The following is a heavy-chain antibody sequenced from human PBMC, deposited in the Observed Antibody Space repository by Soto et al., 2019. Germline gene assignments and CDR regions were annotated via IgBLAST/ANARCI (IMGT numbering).Heavy chain of an antibody. CDR2: ISAYNGNT. V-gene: IGHV1-18*01. D-gene: IGHD2-15*01. J-gene: IGHJ5*02. CDR1: GYTFTSYG. CDR3: ARGPNLGYCSGGSCRNWFDP. Sequence: ASVKVSCKASGYTFTSYGISWVRQAPGQGLEWMGWISAYNGNTNYAQKLQGRVTMTTDTSTSTAYMELRSLRSDDTAVYYCARGPNLGYCSGGSCRNWFDPWGQGTLVTVSS.